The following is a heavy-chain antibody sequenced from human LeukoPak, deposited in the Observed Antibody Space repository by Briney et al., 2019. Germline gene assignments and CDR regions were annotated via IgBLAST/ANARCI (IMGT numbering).Heavy chain of an antibody. J-gene: IGHJ4*02. D-gene: IGHD1-26*01. CDR3: AREGDYYAY. V-gene: IGHV1-2*02. CDR2: INPNSGDT. Sequence: ASVKVSCKASGGTFSSYAISWVRQAPGQGLEWVAWINPNSGDTRYAEKFQGRVTVTRDTSITTAYMELSSLTSDDTAVFYCAREGDYYAYWGQGTLVTVSS. CDR1: GGTFSSYA.